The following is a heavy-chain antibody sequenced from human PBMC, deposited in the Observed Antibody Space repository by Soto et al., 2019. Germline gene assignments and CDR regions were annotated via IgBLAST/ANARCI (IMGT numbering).Heavy chain of an antibody. Sequence: GESLNSSCKGSGYSFTSYWIGWVRQMPGKGLEWMGIIYPGDSDTRYSPSFQGQVTISADKSISTAYLQWSSLKASDTAMYYCARHGGVGGSICCYDYWGQVTLVPVSP. CDR3: ARHGGVGGSICCYDY. V-gene: IGHV5-51*01. J-gene: IGHJ4*02. CDR2: IYPGDSDT. D-gene: IGHD1-26*01. CDR1: GYSFTSYW.